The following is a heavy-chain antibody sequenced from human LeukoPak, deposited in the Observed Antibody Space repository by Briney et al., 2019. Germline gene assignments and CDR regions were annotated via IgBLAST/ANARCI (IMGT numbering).Heavy chain of an antibody. CDR2: ISSSGDVT. Sequence: GGSLRLSCAASGIAFSSNSMSWVRQTPGKGLEWVSSISSSGDVTSYADSVKGRFTISRDRSKNTLYLQMNSLRAEDTAVYYCAKRDTSGYYYLDYWGQGTLVTVSS. CDR1: GIAFSSNS. CDR3: AKRDTSGYYYLDY. J-gene: IGHJ4*02. V-gene: IGHV3-23*01. D-gene: IGHD3-22*01.